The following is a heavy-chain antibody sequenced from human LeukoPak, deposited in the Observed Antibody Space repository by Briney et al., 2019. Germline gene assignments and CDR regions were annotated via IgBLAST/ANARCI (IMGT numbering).Heavy chain of an antibody. CDR2: IYQSGST. V-gene: IGHV4-38-2*01. CDR1: GYSISSGYY. Sequence: SETLSLTCAVSGYSISSGYYWGWIRQPPGKGLEWIGSIYQSGSTYYNPSLKSRVTISVETSKNQFSLKVSSVTAADTAMYYCARHGAGTIGLKVYALNYMDVWGKGTRVTVSS. CDR3: ARHGAGTIGLKVYALNYMDV. J-gene: IGHJ6*03. D-gene: IGHD2-8*01.